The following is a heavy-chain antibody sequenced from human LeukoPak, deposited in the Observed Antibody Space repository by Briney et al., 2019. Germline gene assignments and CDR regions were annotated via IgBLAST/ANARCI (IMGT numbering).Heavy chain of an antibody. D-gene: IGHD5-24*01. J-gene: IGHJ4*02. CDR3: ARSPRLQLGGSYY. Sequence: GASVKVSCKASGYTFTGYYMHWVRQAPGQGLEWMGWINPNSGGTNYAQKFRGRVTMTRDTSISTAYMELSRLRSDDTAVYYCARSPRLQLGGSYYWGQGTLVTVSS. CDR2: INPNSGGT. CDR1: GYTFTGYY. V-gene: IGHV1-2*02.